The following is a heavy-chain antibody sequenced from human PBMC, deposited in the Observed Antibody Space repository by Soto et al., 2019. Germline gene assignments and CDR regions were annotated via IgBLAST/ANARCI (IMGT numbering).Heavy chain of an antibody. D-gene: IGHD6-19*01. Sequence: PGGSLRLSCAASGFTFDDYGMGWVRQAPGKGLEWVSGINWNGGTTEYADSVKGRFTISRDNAKNSLYLQMNSLRAEDTALYYCGRGPRSSWYGTSWFDPWGQGTLVTVSS. CDR3: GRGPRSSWYGTSWFDP. CDR1: GFTFDDYG. V-gene: IGHV3-20*04. CDR2: INWNGGTT. J-gene: IGHJ5*02.